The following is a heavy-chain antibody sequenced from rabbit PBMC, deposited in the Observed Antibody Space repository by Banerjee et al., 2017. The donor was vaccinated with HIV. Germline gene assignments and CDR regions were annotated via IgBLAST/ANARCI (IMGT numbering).Heavy chain of an antibody. CDR2: IDAGSSGST. Sequence: QSLEESGGDLVKPGASLTLTCKASGFSFSSGYWICWVRQAPGKGLEWIACIDAGSSGSTDYASWAKGRFTISKTSSTTVTLQMTSLTAADTATYFCARDRANDGFVGYAYPYLWGQGTWSPS. CDR1: GFSFSSGYW. D-gene: IGHD6-1*01. V-gene: IGHV1S40*01. J-gene: IGHJ3*01. CDR3: ARDRANDGFVGYAYPYL.